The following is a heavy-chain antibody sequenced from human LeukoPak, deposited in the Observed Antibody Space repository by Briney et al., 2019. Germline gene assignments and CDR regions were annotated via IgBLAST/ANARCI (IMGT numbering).Heavy chain of an antibody. Sequence: PGGSLRLSCAASGFTFSSYSMNWVRQAPGKGLEWVSSISSTSSYIYYADSGKGRFTISRDNAKNSLYLQMNSLRAEDTAVYYCARDDFGDRYWFDPWGQGTLVTVSS. CDR1: GFTFSSYS. D-gene: IGHD4-17*01. J-gene: IGHJ5*02. CDR3: ARDDFGDRYWFDP. CDR2: ISSTSSYI. V-gene: IGHV3-21*01.